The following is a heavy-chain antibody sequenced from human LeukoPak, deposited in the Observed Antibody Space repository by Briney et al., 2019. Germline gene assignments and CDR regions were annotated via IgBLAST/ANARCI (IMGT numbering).Heavy chain of an antibody. CDR1: GFTFSSYW. CDR3: AKGPTVTQADF. J-gene: IGHJ4*02. Sequence: GGSLRLSCAASGFTFSSYWMNWVRQAPGKGLEWVSYISSSSSTIYYADSVKGRFTISRDNAKNSLYLQMNSLRAEDTAVYYCAKGPTVTQADFWGQGTLVTVSS. CDR2: ISSSSSTI. D-gene: IGHD4-17*01. V-gene: IGHV3-48*01.